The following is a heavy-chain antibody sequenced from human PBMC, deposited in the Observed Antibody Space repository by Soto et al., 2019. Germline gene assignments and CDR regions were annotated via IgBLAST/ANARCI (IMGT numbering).Heavy chain of an antibody. J-gene: IGHJ4*02. D-gene: IGHD2-15*01. Sequence: SETLSLTCTVSGGSISSYYWSWIRQPAGKGLEWIGRIYTGGSTNYSPSLRSRVTMSVDTSKNQFSLRLTSVTAADTAVYYCARASVGPPGGGSWTMPFDIWGRGTLVTVSS. CDR3: ARASVGPPGGGSWTMPFDI. CDR1: GGSISSYY. V-gene: IGHV4-4*07. CDR2: IYTGGST.